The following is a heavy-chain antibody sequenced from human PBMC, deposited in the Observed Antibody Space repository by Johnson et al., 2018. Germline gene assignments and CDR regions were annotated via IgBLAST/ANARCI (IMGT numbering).Heavy chain of an antibody. D-gene: IGHD6-13*01. CDR1: GYTFNRHD. CDR3: GGGGGAAAGTAHDAFDI. V-gene: IGHV1-8*01. Sequence: QVQLVQSGAEVKKPGASVKVSCKASGYTFNRHDINWVRQATGQGLEWMGWMNPNSGNTGYAQKSQGRVTSTRKTSISTAYMALSSLHSEDTAVDYCGGGGGAAAGTAHDAFDIWGQGTMVTVSS. CDR2: MNPNSGNT. J-gene: IGHJ3*02.